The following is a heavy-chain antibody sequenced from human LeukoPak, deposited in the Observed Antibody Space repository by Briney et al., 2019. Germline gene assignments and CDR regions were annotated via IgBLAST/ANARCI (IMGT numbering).Heavy chain of an antibody. Sequence: WASVKVSCKASGYTFTSYGISWVRQAPGQGLEWMGWISAYNGNTNYAQKLQGRVTMTTDTSTSTAYMELRSLRSDDTAVYYCARAGYSSSWYYSDYWGQGTLVTVSS. D-gene: IGHD6-13*01. CDR1: GYTFTSYG. J-gene: IGHJ4*02. CDR2: ISAYNGNT. V-gene: IGHV1-18*01. CDR3: ARAGYSSSWYYSDY.